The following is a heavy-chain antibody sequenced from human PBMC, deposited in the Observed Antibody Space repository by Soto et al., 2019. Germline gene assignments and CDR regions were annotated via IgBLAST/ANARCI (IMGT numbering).Heavy chain of an antibody. CDR3: ARGQSNVLRYFDWLFTDAFDI. CDR1: GYTFTIYP. Sequence: ASVKGSCKASGYTFTIYPISWWRKAPEKGLGGMGWISAYNGNTNYAQKLQGRSTMTTDTSTSTAYMELRSLRSDDTAVYYCARGQSNVLRYFDWLFTDAFDIWGQGTMVTVSS. CDR2: ISAYNGNT. J-gene: IGHJ3*02. D-gene: IGHD3-9*01. V-gene: IGHV1-18*01.